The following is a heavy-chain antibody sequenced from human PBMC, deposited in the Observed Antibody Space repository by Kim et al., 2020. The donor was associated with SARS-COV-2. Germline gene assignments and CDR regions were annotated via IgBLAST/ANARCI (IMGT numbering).Heavy chain of an antibody. J-gene: IGHJ6*02. CDR1: GFTVSSNH. D-gene: IGHD1-26*01. Sequence: GGSLRLSCAASGFTVSSNHMSWVRQAPGKGLEWVSVIYSGGSTYYADSVKGRFTISRDNSKNTLYLQMNSLRAEDTAVYYCARDEGATALTLRFKGMDVWGQGTTVTVSS. CDR2: IYSGGST. CDR3: ARDEGATALTLRFKGMDV. V-gene: IGHV3-53*01.